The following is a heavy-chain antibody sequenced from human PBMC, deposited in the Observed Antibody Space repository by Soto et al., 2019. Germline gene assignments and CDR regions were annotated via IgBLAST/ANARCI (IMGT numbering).Heavy chain of an antibody. CDR1: GFTFSSYG. D-gene: IGHD4-17*01. CDR3: ARGLSRGDYYYYYYGMDV. Sequence: QVQLVESGGGVVQPGRSLRLSCAASGFTFSSYGMHWVRQAPGKGLEWVAVIWYDGSNKYYADSVKGRFTISRDNSKKTLYLQMNSLRAEDTAVYYCARGLSRGDYYYYYYGMDVWGQGTTVTVSS. V-gene: IGHV3-33*01. J-gene: IGHJ6*02. CDR2: IWYDGSNK.